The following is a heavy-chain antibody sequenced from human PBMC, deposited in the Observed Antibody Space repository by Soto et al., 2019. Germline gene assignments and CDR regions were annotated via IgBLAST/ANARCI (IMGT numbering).Heavy chain of an antibody. J-gene: IGHJ4*02. D-gene: IGHD5-18*01. CDR3: THSGYSYCYNDY. V-gene: IGHV2-5*02. CDR1: GFSLSTSGVS. Sequence: QITLKQSGPTLVKPTQTLTLTCTFSGFSLSTSGVSVGWIRQPPGKALEWLALIYWDDDKRYSPSLKSRLTITKYTSKNEVVLTMTNLDPVDTATYYCTHSGYSYCYNDYWGQGTLVTVSS. CDR2: IYWDDDK.